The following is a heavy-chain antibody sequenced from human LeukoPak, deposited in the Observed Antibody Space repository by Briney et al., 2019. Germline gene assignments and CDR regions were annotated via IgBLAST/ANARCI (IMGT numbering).Heavy chain of an antibody. Sequence: PGGSLRLSCAASGFTFTNYGMHWARQAPGKGLEWVAVISHDGSNKYYADSVKGRFTISRDNSKNTLYLQMNSLRAEDTAVYYCARGLGQQLVRVASYYMVVWGKGTTVTVSS. V-gene: IGHV3-30*19. J-gene: IGHJ6*03. CDR1: GFTFTNYG. D-gene: IGHD6-13*01. CDR3: ARGLGQQLVRVASYYMVV. CDR2: ISHDGSNK.